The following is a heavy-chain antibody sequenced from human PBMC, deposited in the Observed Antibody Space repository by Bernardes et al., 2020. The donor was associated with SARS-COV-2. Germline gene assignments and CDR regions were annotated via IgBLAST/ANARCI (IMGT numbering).Heavy chain of an antibody. D-gene: IGHD5-18*01. CDR1: GFIFSSDW. CDR3: ARDVDTAVFDY. Sequence: GRSLRLSCAASGFIFSSDWMHWVRQAPGKGLVWVSRINSDGSSTSYADSVKGRFTISRDNAKNTLYLQMNSLRAEDTAVYYCARDVDTAVFDYWGQGTLVTVSS. CDR2: INSDGSST. V-gene: IGHV3-74*01. J-gene: IGHJ4*02.